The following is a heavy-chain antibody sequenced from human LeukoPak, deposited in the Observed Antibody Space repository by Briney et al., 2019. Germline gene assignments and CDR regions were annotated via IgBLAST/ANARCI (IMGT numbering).Heavy chain of an antibody. J-gene: IGHJ4*02. CDR1: GFTFSSYA. CDR3: ARHIPRGNNYFDY. Sequence: GGSLRLSCAASGFTFSSYAMTWVRQAPGKGLEWVANIKEDGGGKYYVDSVKGRFTISRDNAKNSLYLQMNSLRAEDTAMYYCARHIPRGNNYFDYWGQGTLVTVSS. CDR2: IKEDGGGK. D-gene: IGHD3-16*01. V-gene: IGHV3-7*01.